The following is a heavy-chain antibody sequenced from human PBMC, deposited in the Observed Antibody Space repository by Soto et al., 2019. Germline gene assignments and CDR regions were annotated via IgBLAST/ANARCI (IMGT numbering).Heavy chain of an antibody. Sequence: EVQLVESGGGLVQPGGSLRLSCAASGFTFSSYSMNWVRQAPGKGLEWVSYISSSSSTIYYADSVKGRFTISRDNAKSSLYLQMNSLRDEDTAVYYCAREHYSYGYNFDYWGQGTLVTVSS. CDR3: AREHYSYGYNFDY. CDR2: ISSSSSTI. V-gene: IGHV3-48*02. J-gene: IGHJ4*02. D-gene: IGHD5-18*01. CDR1: GFTFSSYS.